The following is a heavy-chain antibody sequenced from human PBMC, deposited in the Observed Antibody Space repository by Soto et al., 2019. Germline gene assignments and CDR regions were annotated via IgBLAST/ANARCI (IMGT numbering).Heavy chain of an antibody. Sequence: SETLSLTCAVSSGSIDNVYWWSWVRQSPGKGLEWIGETSHDGVTNYNPSLKGRVTISVDTAKNQFSLKLSSVTAADTAVYYCAISGRYQGNFDYWGQGTLVTVSS. CDR2: TSHDGVT. D-gene: IGHD1-1*01. CDR1: SGSIDNVYW. V-gene: IGHV4-4*02. J-gene: IGHJ4*02. CDR3: AISGRYQGNFDY.